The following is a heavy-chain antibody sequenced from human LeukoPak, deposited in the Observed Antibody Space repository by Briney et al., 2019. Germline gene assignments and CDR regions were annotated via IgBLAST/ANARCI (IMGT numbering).Heavy chain of an antibody. D-gene: IGHD6-19*01. J-gene: IGHJ4*02. CDR2: IYHTGST. CDR1: GGSISSNDW. V-gene: IGHV4-4*02. CDR3: GRLMAGLD. Sequence: SGTLSLTCAVSGGSISSNDWWSWVRQPPGRGLEWIADIYHTGSTNYSPSLKSRVTISVDKSKNQFFLKLNSVTAADTAVYYCGRLMAGLDWGQGTLVTVSS.